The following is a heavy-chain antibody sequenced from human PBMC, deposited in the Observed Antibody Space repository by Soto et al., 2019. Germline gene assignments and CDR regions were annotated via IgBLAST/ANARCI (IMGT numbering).Heavy chain of an antibody. Sequence: GGSLRLSCAASGFTFSSYAMHWVRQAPGKGLEYVSAISSNGGSTYYANSVKGRFTISRDNSKNTLYLQMGSLRAEDMAVYYCARESSSWNYLFDYWGQGTLVTVSS. CDR1: GFTFSSYA. CDR3: ARESSSWNYLFDY. J-gene: IGHJ4*02. D-gene: IGHD1-7*01. CDR2: ISSNGGST. V-gene: IGHV3-64*01.